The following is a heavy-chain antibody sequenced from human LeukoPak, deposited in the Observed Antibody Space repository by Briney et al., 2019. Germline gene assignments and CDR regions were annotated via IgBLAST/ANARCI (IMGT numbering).Heavy chain of an antibody. J-gene: IGHJ4*02. Sequence: SETLSLTCTVSGGSISSSSYYWGWIRQPRGKGLEWIGSIYYSGSTYYHPSRKRRVTISVDTSKNQSSLKLSSVTAADTAVYYCARGEPYYYDSSGYYPYFDYWGQGTLVTVSS. CDR2: IYYSGST. V-gene: IGHV4-39*07. CDR3: ARGEPYYYDSSGYYPYFDY. CDR1: GGSISSSSYY. D-gene: IGHD3-22*01.